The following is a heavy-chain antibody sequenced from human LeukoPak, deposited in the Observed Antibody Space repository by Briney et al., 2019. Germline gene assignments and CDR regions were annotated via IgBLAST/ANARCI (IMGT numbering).Heavy chain of an antibody. J-gene: IGHJ4*02. CDR3: ARDCSSTSCYQAAFDY. V-gene: IGHV1-46*01. Sequence: ASVKVSGKASGYTFTSYYMHWVRQAPGQGLEWMGIINPSGGSTSYAQKFQGRVTMTRDTSTSTVYTELSSLRSEDTAVYYCARDCSSTSCYQAAFDYWGQGTLVTVSS. CDR2: INPSGGST. CDR1: GYTFTSYY. D-gene: IGHD2-2*01.